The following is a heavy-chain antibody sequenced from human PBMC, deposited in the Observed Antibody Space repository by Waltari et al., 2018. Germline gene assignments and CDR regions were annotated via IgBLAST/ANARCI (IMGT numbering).Heavy chain of an antibody. V-gene: IGHV4-59*01. CDR3: ARGEAARPRENAFDI. CDR2: IYYSGST. D-gene: IGHD6-6*01. Sequence: QVQLQESGPGLVKPSETLSLTCPVSGGSISSYYWSWIRQPPGKGLEWIGYIYYSGSTNYNPSLKSRVTISVDTSKNQFSLKLSSVTAADTAVYYCARGEAARPRENAFDIWGQGTMVTVSS. CDR1: GGSISSYY. J-gene: IGHJ3*02.